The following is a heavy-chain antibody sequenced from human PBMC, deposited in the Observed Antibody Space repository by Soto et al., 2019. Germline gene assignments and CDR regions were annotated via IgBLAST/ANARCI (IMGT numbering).Heavy chain of an antibody. D-gene: IGHD6-13*01. V-gene: IGHV4-59*08. CDR1: GGSISSYF. J-gene: IGHJ3*02. CDR3: ARRSSSWYAFDS. Sequence: LSLTCTVSGGSISSYFWSWIRQPPGKGLEWIGEIYKSGSTDYNPSLKSRFTISADTSKNQFSLRLSSVTAADTAVYYCARRSSSWYAFDSWGQGTMVTVSS. CDR2: IYKSGST.